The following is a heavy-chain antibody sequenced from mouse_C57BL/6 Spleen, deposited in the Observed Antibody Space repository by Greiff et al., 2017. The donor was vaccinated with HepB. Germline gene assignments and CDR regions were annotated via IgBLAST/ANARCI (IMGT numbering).Heavy chain of an antibody. CDR2: INPGSGGT. J-gene: IGHJ4*01. D-gene: IGHD3-2*02. CDR1: GYAFTNYL. CDR3: ARGGFFDSSGYVDAMDY. Sequence: VKLMESGAELVRPGTSVKVSCKASGYAFTNYLIEWVKQRPGQGLEWIGVINPGSGGTNYREKFQGTATLTADASSRTAYMQLSSLTSEDSAVYFCARGGFFDSSGYVDAMDYWGQGTSVTVSS. V-gene: IGHV1-54*01.